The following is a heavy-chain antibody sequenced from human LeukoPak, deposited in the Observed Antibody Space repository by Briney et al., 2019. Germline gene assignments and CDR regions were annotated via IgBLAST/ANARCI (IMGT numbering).Heavy chain of an antibody. J-gene: IGHJ4*02. CDR1: GGSISSYY. CDR2: IHTSGST. D-gene: IGHD5-18*01. V-gene: IGHV4-4*07. CDR3: AGDTYIYGSSAYYFDY. Sequence: SETLSLTCTVSGGSISSYYWSWIRQPAGKGLEWIGRIHTSGSTNYNPSLKSRLTMSVDTSKNQFSLKLSSVAAADTALYYCAGDTYIYGSSAYYFDYWGQGTLVTVSS.